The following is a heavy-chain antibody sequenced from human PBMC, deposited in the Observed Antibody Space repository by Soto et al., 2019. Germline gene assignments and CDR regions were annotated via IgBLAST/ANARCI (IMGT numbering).Heavy chain of an antibody. J-gene: IGHJ4*02. CDR2: INHSGST. CDR1: GGSVSSGVYA. CDR3: ARDKITGLFDY. V-gene: IGHV4-34*01. Sequence: SGTLSLICAVSGGSVSSGVYAWCWIRQPPGTGLEWIGEINHSGSTNYNPSLKSRVTISVDTSKNQFSLKLTSVTAADTAVYYCARDKITGLFDYWVQGTLVTVSS. D-gene: IGHD2-8*02.